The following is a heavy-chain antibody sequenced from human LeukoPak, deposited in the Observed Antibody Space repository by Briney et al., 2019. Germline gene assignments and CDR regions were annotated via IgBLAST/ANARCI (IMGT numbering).Heavy chain of an antibody. CDR3: ARDLPLMVRGVIITYYYGMDV. V-gene: IGHV3-66*01. J-gene: IGHJ6*02. CDR2: IYSGGST. CDR1: GFTVSSNY. Sequence: GGSLRLSCAASGFTVSSNYMSWVRPAPGKGLERVSVIYSGGSTYYADSVKGRFTISRDNSKNTLYLQMNSLRAEDTAVYYCARDLPLMVRGVIITYYYGMDVWGQGTTVTASS. D-gene: IGHD3-10*01.